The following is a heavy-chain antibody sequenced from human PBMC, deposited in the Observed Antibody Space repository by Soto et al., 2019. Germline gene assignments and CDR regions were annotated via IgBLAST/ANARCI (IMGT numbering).Heavy chain of an antibody. J-gene: IGHJ4*02. CDR2: ISSSADTI. CDR3: ARGPGYSTGWYSDY. Sequence: EVQLVESGGGLVQPGGSLRLSCAASGFTFSSFEMNWVRQATGKGLEWLSYISSSADTIYYADSVRGRFTTSRDNAKNSLSLQMNSLRGEDTAIYYCARGPGYSTGWYSDYWGQGTLVTVSS. D-gene: IGHD6-19*01. CDR1: GFTFSSFE. V-gene: IGHV3-48*03.